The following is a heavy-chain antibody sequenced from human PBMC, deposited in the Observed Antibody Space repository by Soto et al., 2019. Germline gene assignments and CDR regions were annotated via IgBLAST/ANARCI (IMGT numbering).Heavy chain of an antibody. CDR2: IYVTGAV. CDR3: SRLRVATNNSKCFDP. Sequence: PSETLSLTCSVSGAALNSGNYYWSWIRQVPGKGLEWIGHIYVTGAVDYNPSLGDRITISQDTSERQFSLNLRLVTAADTAVYYCSRLRVATNNSKCFDPWGQGTLVTVSS. J-gene: IGHJ5*02. CDR1: GAALNSGNYY. D-gene: IGHD5-12*01. V-gene: IGHV4-31*03.